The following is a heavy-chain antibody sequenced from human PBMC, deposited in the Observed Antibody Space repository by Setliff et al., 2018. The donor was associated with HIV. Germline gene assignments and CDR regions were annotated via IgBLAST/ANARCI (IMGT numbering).Heavy chain of an antibody. CDR3: ARERPGDHYESTGYQLADWFDP. CDR1: GNPFTSYY. J-gene: IGHJ5*02. D-gene: IGHD3-22*01. V-gene: IGHV1-69*04. CDR2: IIPIVTIA. Sequence: GASVKVSCKASGNPFTSYYLHWVRQAPGQGLEWMGRIIPIVTIAHYAEQFVGRVTITADKSTSTTYMEVSSLRSEDTAVYYCARERPGDHYESTGYQLADWFDPWGQGTLVTVSS.